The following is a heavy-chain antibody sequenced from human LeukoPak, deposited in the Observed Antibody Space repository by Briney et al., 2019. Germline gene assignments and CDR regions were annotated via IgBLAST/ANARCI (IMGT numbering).Heavy chain of an antibody. CDR1: GGSISSYY. V-gene: IGHV4-59*01. J-gene: IGHJ4*02. CDR3: ARGAGGSGSYYDMGVLHY. D-gene: IGHD3-10*01. CDR2: IYYSGST. Sequence: SETLSLTCTVSGGSISSYYWSWIRQPPGKGLEWIGYIYYSGSTNYNPSLKSRVTISVDTSKNQFSLKLSSVTAADTAVYYCARGAGGSGSYYDMGVLHYWGQGTLVTVSS.